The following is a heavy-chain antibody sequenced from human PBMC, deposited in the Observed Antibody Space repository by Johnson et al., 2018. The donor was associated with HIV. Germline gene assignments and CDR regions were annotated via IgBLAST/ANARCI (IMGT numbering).Heavy chain of an antibody. Sequence: QVQLVESGGGVVQPGRSLRLSCAASGFTFSSYAMHWVRQAPGKGLEWVAVISYDGSNNYYAYSVKGRFTIPRDNSKNTLYFQMNSLRSEDTAVYYCAGGGYSSGWYRINNAFDIWGQGTMVTVSS. D-gene: IGHD6-19*01. V-gene: IGHV3-30*14. CDR2: ISYDGSNN. CDR1: GFTFSSYA. CDR3: AGGGYSSGWYRINNAFDI. J-gene: IGHJ3*02.